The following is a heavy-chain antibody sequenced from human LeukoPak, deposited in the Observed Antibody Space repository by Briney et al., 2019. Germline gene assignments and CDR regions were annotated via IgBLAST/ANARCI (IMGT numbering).Heavy chain of an antibody. CDR2: INHSGST. J-gene: IGHJ5*02. CDR1: GGSFSGYY. V-gene: IGHV4-34*01. CDR3: ARAALAAAGYYNWFDP. D-gene: IGHD6-13*01. Sequence: SETLSLTCAVYGGSFSGYYWSWIRQPPGKGLEWIGEINHSGSTNYNPSLKSRVTISVDTSKNQFSLKLSSVTAADTAVYYCARAALAAAGYYNWFDPWGQGTLVTVSS.